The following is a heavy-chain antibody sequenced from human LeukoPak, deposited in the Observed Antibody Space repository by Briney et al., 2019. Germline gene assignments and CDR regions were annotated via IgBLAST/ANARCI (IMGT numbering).Heavy chain of an antibody. Sequence: ASVNVSCKASGYTFTAYYMHWVQRAPGQGLEWVGWINPYSGGTNYAQKFQGRVTMTRDTSISTANRGLSSLRSDDAAVYYCASTENCDYWGQGTLVTVSS. J-gene: IGHJ4*02. CDR1: GYTFTAYY. V-gene: IGHV1-2*02. CDR2: INPYSGGT. CDR3: ASTENCDY.